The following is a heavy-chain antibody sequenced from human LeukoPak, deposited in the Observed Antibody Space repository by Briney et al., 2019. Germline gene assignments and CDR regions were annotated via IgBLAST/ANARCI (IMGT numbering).Heavy chain of an antibody. Sequence: ASVKVSGKASGYTFTGYYMHWVRQAPGQGLEWMGWINPNSGGTNYAQKFQGRVTMTRDTSISTAYMELSRLRSDDTAVYYCARGGVGATTGWFDPWGQGTLVTVSS. CDR2: INPNSGGT. V-gene: IGHV1-2*02. CDR1: GYTFTGYY. J-gene: IGHJ5*02. D-gene: IGHD1-26*01. CDR3: ARGGVGATTGWFDP.